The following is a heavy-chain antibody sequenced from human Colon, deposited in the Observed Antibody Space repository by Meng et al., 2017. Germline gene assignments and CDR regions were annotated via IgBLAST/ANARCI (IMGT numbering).Heavy chain of an antibody. CDR1: GGSISSNYW. D-gene: IGHD4-23*01. Sequence: QVQLQASGPGLVTPSGPLSLTCAVSGGSISSNYWWSWVRQSPKKGLEWIGEIHHGGTTNYNPSLKSRVTISVDTSNNQFSLKLSSVTAADTAVYYCARIDYGGNGIEKYFFDYWGQGTLVTVSS. V-gene: IGHV4-4*02. CDR3: ARIDYGGNGIEKYFFDY. CDR2: IHHGGTT. J-gene: IGHJ4*02.